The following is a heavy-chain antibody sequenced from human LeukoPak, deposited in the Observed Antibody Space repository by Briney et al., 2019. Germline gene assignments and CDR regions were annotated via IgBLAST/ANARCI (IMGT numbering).Heavy chain of an antibody. CDR2: IRYDGSNK. V-gene: IGHV3-30*02. Sequence: GGSLRLSCAASGFTFSSYGMHWVRQAPGKGLEWVAFIRYDGSNKYYADSVKGRFAISRDNSKNTLYLQMNSLRAEDTAVYYCANYLDSSSSGLGYWGQGTLVTVSS. D-gene: IGHD6-6*01. CDR1: GFTFSSYG. CDR3: ANYLDSSSSGLGY. J-gene: IGHJ4*02.